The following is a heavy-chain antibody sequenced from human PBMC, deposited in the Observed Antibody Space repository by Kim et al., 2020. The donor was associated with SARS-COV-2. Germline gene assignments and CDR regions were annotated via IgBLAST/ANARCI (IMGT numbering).Heavy chain of an antibody. Sequence: STYYNPPLNSRVTISVDTSKNQCSLKLSSVTVADTAVYYCARHSSSGWNLWGQGTLVTVSS. D-gene: IGHD6-19*01. V-gene: IGHV4-39*01. J-gene: IGHJ5*02. CDR2: ST. CDR3: ARHSSSGWNL.